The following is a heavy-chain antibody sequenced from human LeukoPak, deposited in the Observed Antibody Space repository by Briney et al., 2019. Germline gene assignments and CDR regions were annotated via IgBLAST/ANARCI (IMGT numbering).Heavy chain of an antibody. CDR1: GGTFSNYG. CDR2: IIPIFGRA. V-gene: IGHV1-69*13. J-gene: IGHJ4*02. Sequence: SVKVSCKASGGTFSNYGINWVRQAPGQGLEWMGGIIPIFGRANYAQKFQGRVTITADESTSTAYMELSSLRSEDTAVYYCARGGNYDILTGYYTFSDYWGQGTLVTVSS. D-gene: IGHD3-9*01. CDR3: ARGGNYDILTGYYTFSDY.